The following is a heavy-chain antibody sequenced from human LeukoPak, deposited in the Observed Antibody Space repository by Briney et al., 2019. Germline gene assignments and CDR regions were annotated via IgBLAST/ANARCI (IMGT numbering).Heavy chain of an antibody. CDR2: ISSGSSTI. V-gene: IGHV3-48*01. J-gene: IGHJ4*02. CDR3: AKDRYSYAFEYSDS. D-gene: IGHD5-18*01. CDR1: GFTFDDYN. Sequence: GGSLRLSCAASGFTFDDYNMNWVHQAPGKGLEWVSYISSGSSTIYYADSVKGRFTISRDNSKNTLSLQVSSLRTEDTAVYYCAKDRYSYAFEYSDSWGQGTLVTVSS.